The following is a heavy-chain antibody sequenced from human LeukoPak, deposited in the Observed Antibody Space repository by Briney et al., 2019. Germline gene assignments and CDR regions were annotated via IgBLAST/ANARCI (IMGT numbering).Heavy chain of an antibody. D-gene: IGHD1-7*01. CDR2: IYYSGST. Sequence: PSETLSLTCTVSGGSISSYYWSWIRQPPGKGLEWIGYIYYSGSTNYNPSLKSRVTISVDTSKNQFSLKLSSVTAADTAVYYCARVNWNYSADYWGQGTLVTVSS. CDR1: GGSISSYY. CDR3: ARVNWNYSADY. V-gene: IGHV4-59*01. J-gene: IGHJ4*02.